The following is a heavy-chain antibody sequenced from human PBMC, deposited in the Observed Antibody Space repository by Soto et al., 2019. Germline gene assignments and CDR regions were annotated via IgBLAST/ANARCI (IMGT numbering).Heavy chain of an antibody. V-gene: IGHV3-23*01. CDR1: GFTFSDFA. CDR2: IYGGGNGP. Sequence: EVQVLESGGGLVQPGGSLRLSCVATGFTFSDFAMSWVRQDPGKGLEWVSRIYGGGNGPHYADSVKGRVTISRDNSKNTLYLQMNSLRAEDTAVYYCAKMEGMDPWAYSFDYWGQGTLVTVSS. J-gene: IGHJ4*02. CDR3: AKMEGMDPWAYSFDY. D-gene: IGHD2-2*03.